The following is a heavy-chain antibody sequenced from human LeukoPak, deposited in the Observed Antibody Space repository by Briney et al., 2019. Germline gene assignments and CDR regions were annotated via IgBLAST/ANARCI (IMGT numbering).Heavy chain of an antibody. CDR1: GFTFSSYW. J-gene: IGHJ4*02. D-gene: IGHD3-10*01. CDR2: IKQDESDK. V-gene: IGHV3-7*01. CDR3: ARDNCYFSVDY. Sequence: PGGSLRLSCAASGFTFSSYWMTWARQAPGKGLEWVANIKQDESDKYYGDSVRGRFTISRDNAQNTLYLQMNSLRAEDTAVCECARDNCYFSVDYWGQGTLVTVSS.